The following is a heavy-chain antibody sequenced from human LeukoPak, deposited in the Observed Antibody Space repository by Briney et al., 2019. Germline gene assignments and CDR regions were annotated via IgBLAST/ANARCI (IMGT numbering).Heavy chain of an antibody. V-gene: IGHV5-51*01. Sequence: GESLKISCKGSGYSFTCYWIGWVRQMPGKGLEWMGIIYPGDSDTRYSPSFQGQVTISAHKSISTAYLQWSSLKASDTAMYYCARLYYDGSGYYRALDYWGQGTLVTVSS. CDR2: IYPGDSDT. CDR3: ARLYYDGSGYYRALDY. D-gene: IGHD3-22*01. CDR1: GYSFTCYW. J-gene: IGHJ4*02.